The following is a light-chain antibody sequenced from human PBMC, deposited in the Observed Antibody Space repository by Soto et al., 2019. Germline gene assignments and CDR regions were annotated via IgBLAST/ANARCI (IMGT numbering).Light chain of an antibody. Sequence: DIQLTQSPSFVSASEGDRVTIACRASQGITNLLAWYQQTPGRAPNLLISFESSLDSEVQSRFSGSGSGTEFIITISSLPPEDTANYYCQQSHSYPRTFGQGTKVDIK. CDR3: QQSHSYPRT. J-gene: IGKJ1*01. V-gene: IGKV1-9*01. CDR1: QGITNL. CDR2: FES.